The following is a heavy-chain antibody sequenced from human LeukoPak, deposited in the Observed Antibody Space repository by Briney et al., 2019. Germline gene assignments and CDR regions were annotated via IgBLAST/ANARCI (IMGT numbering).Heavy chain of an antibody. CDR3: ARAPSHDGYNRGDYFDY. D-gene: IGHD5-24*01. J-gene: IGHJ4*02. V-gene: IGHV4-34*01. Sequence: SETLSLTCAVYGGSFSGYYWSWIRQPPGKGLEWIGEINHSGSTNYNPSLKSRVTISVDTSKNQFSLKLSSVTAADTAVYYCARAPSHDGYNRGDYFDYWGQGTLVTVSS. CDR1: GGSFSGYY. CDR2: INHSGST.